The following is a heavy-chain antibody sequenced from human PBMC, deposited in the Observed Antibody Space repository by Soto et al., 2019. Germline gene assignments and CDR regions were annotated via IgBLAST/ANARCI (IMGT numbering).Heavy chain of an antibody. V-gene: IGHV3-21*03. CDR2: ISSSSSYI. CDR3: NTATLAVADVY. J-gene: IGHJ4*02. Sequence: GGSLRLSCAASGFTFSSYSMNWVRQAPGKGLEWVSSISSSSSYIYYADSVKGRFTISRDNSKNTLYLQMNSLKTEDTAVYYCNTATLAVADVYWGQGTLVTVSS. D-gene: IGHD6-19*01. CDR1: GFTFSSYS.